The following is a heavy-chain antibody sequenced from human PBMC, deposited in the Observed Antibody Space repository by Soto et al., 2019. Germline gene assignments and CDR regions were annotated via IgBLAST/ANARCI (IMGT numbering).Heavy chain of an antibody. CDR2: IFSNDEK. CDR1: GFSLSNARMG. J-gene: IGHJ6*02. D-gene: IGHD2-15*01. Sequence: SGPTLVNPTETLTLTCTVSGFSLSNARMGVSWIRQPPGKALEWLAHIFSNDEKSFSTSLKSRLTISKNTSKSQVVLTMTNMDLVDTATYYCARLRGYCSGGSCYSPIPMGYYYYGMDVWGQGTTVTVSS. V-gene: IGHV2-26*01. CDR3: ARLRGYCSGGSCYSPIPMGYYYYGMDV.